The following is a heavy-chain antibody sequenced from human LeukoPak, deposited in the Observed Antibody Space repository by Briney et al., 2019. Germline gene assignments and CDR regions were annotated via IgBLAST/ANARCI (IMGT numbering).Heavy chain of an antibody. CDR1: GYTFTGYY. CDR3: ARDYYDSSGYSEGLF. CDR2: INPNSGGT. V-gene: IGHV1-2*06. J-gene: IGHJ4*02. Sequence: ASVKVSCKASGYTFTGYYMHWVRQVPGQGLEWMGRINPNSGGTNYAQKFQGRVTMTRDTSISTAYMELSRLRSDDTAVYYCARDYYDSSGYSEGLFWGQGTLVTVSS. D-gene: IGHD3-22*01.